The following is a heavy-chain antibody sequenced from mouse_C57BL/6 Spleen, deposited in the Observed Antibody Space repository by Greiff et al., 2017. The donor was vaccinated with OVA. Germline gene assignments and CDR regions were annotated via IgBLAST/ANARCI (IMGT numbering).Heavy chain of an antibody. CDR3: ARPSPNYDSYSYWYFDV. CDR2: ISSGSSTI. J-gene: IGHJ1*03. D-gene: IGHD2-3*01. CDR1: GFTFSDYG. Sequence: EVQLQQSGGGLVKPGGSLKLSCAASGFTFSDYGMHWVRQAPEKGLEWVAYISSGSSTIYYADTVKGRFTISRDNAKNTLFLQMTSLRSEDTAMYYCARPSPNYDSYSYWYFDVWGTGTTVTVSS. V-gene: IGHV5-17*01.